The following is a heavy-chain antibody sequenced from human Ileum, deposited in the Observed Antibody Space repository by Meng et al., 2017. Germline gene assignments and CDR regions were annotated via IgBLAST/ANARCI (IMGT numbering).Heavy chain of an antibody. Sequence: QLWGPGPGRVQARGIGSLPCVASGATFSSRTWWTWVRPAPGKGLEWIGEIYHSGGPNNNPSLKSRVTISVDKSQNQFSLKLNSVTAADTAVYYCARVVGGPASMSGWFDPWGQGTLVTVSS. CDR3: ARVVGGPASMSGWFDP. CDR2: IYHSGGP. J-gene: IGHJ5*01. V-gene: IGHV4-4*03. D-gene: IGHD2-2*01. CDR1: GATFSSRTW.